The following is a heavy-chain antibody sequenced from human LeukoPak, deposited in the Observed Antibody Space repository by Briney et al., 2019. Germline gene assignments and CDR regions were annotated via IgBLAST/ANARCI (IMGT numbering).Heavy chain of an antibody. D-gene: IGHD4-17*01. CDR3: AREHDYGDYAFDF. CDR2: ISGSSGTI. Sequence: GRSLRLSCAASGFTFSRYGMTWVRQAPGKGLEWVSYISGSSGTINYADSVKGRLTISRDNAKNSLFLQMNGLRIEDTAVYFCAREHDYGDYAFDFWGRGTLVTVSS. V-gene: IGHV3-48*04. CDR1: GFTFSRYG. J-gene: IGHJ4*02.